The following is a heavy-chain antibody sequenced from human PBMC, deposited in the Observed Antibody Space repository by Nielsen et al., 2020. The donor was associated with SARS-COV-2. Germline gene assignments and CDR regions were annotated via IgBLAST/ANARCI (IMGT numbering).Heavy chain of an antibody. D-gene: IGHD5-24*01. CDR1: GFTFSSYA. Sequence: GESLKISCAASGFTFSSYAMHWVRQAPGKGLEWVAVISYDGSNKYYADSVKGRFTISRDNSKNTLYLQMNSLRAEDTAVYYCASGIVEMETKDVWGQGTTVTVSS. CDR3: ASGIVEMETKDV. V-gene: IGHV3-30-3*01. CDR2: ISYDGSNK. J-gene: IGHJ6*02.